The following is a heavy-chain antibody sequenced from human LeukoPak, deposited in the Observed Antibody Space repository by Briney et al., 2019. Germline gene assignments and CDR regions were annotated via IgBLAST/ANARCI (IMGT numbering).Heavy chain of an antibody. CDR2: INPNSGGT. CDR1: GYTFTGYY. D-gene: IGHD6-19*01. CDR3: ARNPIAVAGTAGYYGMDV. Sequence: ASVKVSCKASGYTFTGYYMHWVRQAPGLGLEWMGWINPNSGGTNYAQKFQGRVTMTRDTSISTAYMELSRLRSDDTAVYYCARNPIAVAGTAGYYGMDVWGQGTTVTVSS. V-gene: IGHV1-2*02. J-gene: IGHJ6*02.